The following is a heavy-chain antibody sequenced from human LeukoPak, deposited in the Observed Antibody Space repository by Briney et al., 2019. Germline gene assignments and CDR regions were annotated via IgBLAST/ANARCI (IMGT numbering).Heavy chain of an antibody. V-gene: IGHV3-23*01. D-gene: IGHD3-10*01. Sequence: PGGSLRLSCAASGVTFSSDAMSWVRQAPGKGLEWVSAISGSGGSTYYADSVKSRFTTSRDNSKNTLYLQMNSLRAEDTAVYYCAKDLATPITMVRGVMGGYYFDYWGQGTLVTVSS. CDR3: AKDLATPITMVRGVMGGYYFDY. CDR2: ISGSGGST. CDR1: GVTFSSDA. J-gene: IGHJ4*02.